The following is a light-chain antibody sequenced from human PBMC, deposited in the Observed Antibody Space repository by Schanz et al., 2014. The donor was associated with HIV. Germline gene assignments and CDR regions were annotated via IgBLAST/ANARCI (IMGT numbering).Light chain of an antibody. V-gene: IGLV1-40*01. CDR3: QTYDSSLSGSV. CDR2: GNN. J-gene: IGLJ3*02. CDR1: SSNIGAGYD. Sequence: QSVLTQPPSVSGAPGQGITISCTGTSSNIGAGYDVHWYQHLPGRAPKLLIYGNNNRPSGVPDRFSGSKSGTSASLAITGLQSDDEADYYCQTYDSSLSGSVFGGGTKLTVL.